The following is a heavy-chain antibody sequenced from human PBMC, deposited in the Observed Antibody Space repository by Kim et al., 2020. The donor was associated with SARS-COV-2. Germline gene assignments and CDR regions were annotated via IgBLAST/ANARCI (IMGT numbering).Heavy chain of an antibody. D-gene: IGHD6-13*01. Sequence: ASVKVSCKASGYTVTSYSMQWVRQAPGQRLEWMGWINPNNGKTKYSQNFQGTVTFTRDTSPTTAYIELISLRSEDTVVYYCARGYGIAAAIDYWGQGTLVTVSS. CDR3: ARGYGIAAAIDY. CDR1: GYTVTSYS. CDR2: INPNNGKT. J-gene: IGHJ4*02. V-gene: IGHV1-3*01.